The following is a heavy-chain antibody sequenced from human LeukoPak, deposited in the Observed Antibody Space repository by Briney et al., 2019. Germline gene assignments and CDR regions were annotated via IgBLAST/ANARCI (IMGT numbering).Heavy chain of an antibody. CDR2: IYSGGST. V-gene: IGHV3-53*01. CDR3: AKGGIAARKGGYYYYYMDV. CDR1: GFTVSSNY. J-gene: IGHJ6*03. D-gene: IGHD6-6*01. Sequence: GGSLRLSCAASGFTVSSNYMSWVRQAPGKGLEWVSVIYSGGSTYYADSVKGRFTISRDNSKNTLYLQMNSLRAEDTAVYYCAKGGIAARKGGYYYYYMDVWGKGTTVTVSS.